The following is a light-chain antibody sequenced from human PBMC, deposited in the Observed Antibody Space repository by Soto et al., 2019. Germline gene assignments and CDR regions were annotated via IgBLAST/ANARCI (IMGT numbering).Light chain of an antibody. Sequence: EIVMTQSPPSLTVTPGEPASIPCRSSQRLLHSNGNNFLDWYLQKPGQSPQLLIYLGSNRASGVPDRVSGSGAGTDFTLKISRVEAEDVGVYYCMQALQTPYTFGQGTKVDIK. CDR1: QRLLHSNGNNF. CDR3: MQALQTPYT. V-gene: IGKV2-28*01. CDR2: LGS. J-gene: IGKJ2*01.